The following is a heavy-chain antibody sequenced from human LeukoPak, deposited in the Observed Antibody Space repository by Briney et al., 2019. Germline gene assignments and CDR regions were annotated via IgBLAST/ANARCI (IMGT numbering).Heavy chain of an antibody. J-gene: IGHJ6*03. CDR3: ARDGDRWDTAMVYYYYYMDV. CDR2: ISYDGSNK. Sequence: PGGSLRLSCVASGFTFSSYAMHWVRQAPGKGLEWVAVISYDGSNKYYADSVKGRFTISRDNSKNTLYLQMNSLRAEDTAVYYCARDGDRWDTAMVYYYYYMDVWGKGTTVTVSS. V-gene: IGHV3-30*04. D-gene: IGHD5-18*01. CDR1: GFTFSSYA.